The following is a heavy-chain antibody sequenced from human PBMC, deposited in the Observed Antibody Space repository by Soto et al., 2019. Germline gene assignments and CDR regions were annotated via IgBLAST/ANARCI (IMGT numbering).Heavy chain of an antibody. CDR1: GGTFSGYA. Sequence: QAQLMQSGAEVKKPGSSVKVSCKASGGTFSGYAISWVRQAPGQGLEWMGGIIPILGRTNYAQKFQGRITIAADESTGTAYLDLRSLRSEDTAVYYCAIDPRSITGTTSSEDFQHWGQGTLVSVSS. V-gene: IGHV1-69*01. D-gene: IGHD1-20*01. CDR3: AIDPRSITGTTSSEDFQH. J-gene: IGHJ1*01. CDR2: IIPILGRT.